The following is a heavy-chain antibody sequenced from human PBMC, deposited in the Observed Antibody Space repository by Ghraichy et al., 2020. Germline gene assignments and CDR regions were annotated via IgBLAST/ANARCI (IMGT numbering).Heavy chain of an antibody. D-gene: IGHD6-19*01. CDR2: INHSGST. CDR3: ARVQGSQQVAVAAPYYFDY. J-gene: IGHJ4*02. Sequence: SEALSLTCAVYGGSFSGYYWSWIRQPPGKGLEWIGEINHSGSTNYNPSLKSRVTISVDTSKNQFSLKLSSVTAADTAVYYCARVQGSQQVAVAAPYYFDYWGQGTLVTVSS. CDR1: GGSFSGYY. V-gene: IGHV4-34*01.